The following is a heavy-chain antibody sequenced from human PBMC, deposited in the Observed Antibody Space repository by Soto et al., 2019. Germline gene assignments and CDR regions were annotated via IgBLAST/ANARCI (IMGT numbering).Heavy chain of an antibody. CDR1: GFTFSSYA. CDR2: ISGSGGST. J-gene: IGHJ4*02. D-gene: IGHD3-9*01. V-gene: IGHV3-23*01. Sequence: EVQLLESGGGSVQPGGSLRLSCAASGFTFSSYAMSWVRQAPGKGLEWVSAISGSGGSTYYADSVKGRFTISRDNSKNPLYLQMNSLRAEDTAVYYCAKDGDILTGYFYYFDFWGQGTLVTVSS. CDR3: AKDGDILTGYFYYFDF.